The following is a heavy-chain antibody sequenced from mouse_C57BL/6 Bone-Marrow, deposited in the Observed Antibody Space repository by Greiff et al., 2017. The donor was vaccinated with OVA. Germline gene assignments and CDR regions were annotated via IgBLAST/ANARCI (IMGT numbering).Heavy chain of an antibody. CDR3: ARSTVERGDY. Sequence: QVQLQQPGAELVKPGASVKLSCKASGYTFTSYWMHWVKQRPGQGLEWIGMIHPNSGSTNYNEKFKSKATLTVDKSSSKAYMQLSSLTSEDSAVYDCARSTVERGDYWGQGTTRTVSS. J-gene: IGHJ2*01. D-gene: IGHD1-1*01. V-gene: IGHV1-64*01. CDR2: IHPNSGST. CDR1: GYTFTSYW.